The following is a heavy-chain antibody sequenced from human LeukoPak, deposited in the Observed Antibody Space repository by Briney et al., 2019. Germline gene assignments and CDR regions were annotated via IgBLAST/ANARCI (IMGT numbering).Heavy chain of an antibody. CDR2: INPNSGGT. CDR1: GYTFTGYY. CDR3: ARDRGYSSSPTFDY. J-gene: IGHJ4*02. Sequence: ASVKVSCKASGYTFTGYYMHWVRQAPGQGLEWMGWINPNSGGTNYAQKFQGRVTMTRDTSISTAYMELSRLRSDDTAVYYCARDRGYSSSPTFDYWGRGTLVTVSS. D-gene: IGHD6-6*01. V-gene: IGHV1-2*02.